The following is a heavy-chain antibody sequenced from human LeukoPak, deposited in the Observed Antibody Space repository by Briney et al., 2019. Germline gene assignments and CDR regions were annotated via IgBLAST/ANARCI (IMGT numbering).Heavy chain of an antibody. D-gene: IGHD2-15*01. Sequence: GGSLRLSCAASGFTFSSYSMNWVRQAPGKGLEWVSSISSSSSYIYYADSVKGRFTISRDNAKNSLYLQMNSLRAEDTAVYYCARDGGYCSGGCCYNLDYWGQGTLVTVSS. J-gene: IGHJ4*02. CDR3: ARDGGYCSGGCCYNLDY. V-gene: IGHV3-21*01. CDR2: ISSSSSYI. CDR1: GFTFSSYS.